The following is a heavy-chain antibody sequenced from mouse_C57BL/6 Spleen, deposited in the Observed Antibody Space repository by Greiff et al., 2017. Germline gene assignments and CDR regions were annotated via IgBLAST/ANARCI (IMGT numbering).Heavy chain of an antibody. V-gene: IGHV1-59*01. J-gene: IGHJ3*01. CDR2: IDPSDSYT. CDR1: GYTFTSYW. D-gene: IGHD2-14*01. CDR3: AREYEDGGFAY. Sequence: VQLQQPGAELVRPGTSVKLSCKASGYTFTSYWMHWVKQRPGQGLEWIGVIDPSDSYTNYNQKFKGKATLTVDTSSSTAYMQHSSLTSEDFVVYYCAREYEDGGFAYWGQGTLVTVSA.